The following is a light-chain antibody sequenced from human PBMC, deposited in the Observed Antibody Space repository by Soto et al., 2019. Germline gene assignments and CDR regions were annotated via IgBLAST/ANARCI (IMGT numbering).Light chain of an antibody. J-gene: IGKJ1*01. CDR2: AAS. CDR1: QSISFY. Sequence: DIHMTQSPSSLSASVGDRVTITCRASQSISFYLNWYQQRPGKAPYLLIYAASSVQSGVPSRFSGSGSGTEFTLTINSLQPEDFETYYCQQSYSDPWTFGLGTKVEI. CDR3: QQSYSDPWT. V-gene: IGKV1-39*01.